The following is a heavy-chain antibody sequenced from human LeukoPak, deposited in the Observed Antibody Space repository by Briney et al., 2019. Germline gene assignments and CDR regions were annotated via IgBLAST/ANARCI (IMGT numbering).Heavy chain of an antibody. D-gene: IGHD6-6*01. CDR3: AHSTSIAARRHEYFQH. V-gene: IGHV4-30-4*08. CDR1: GGSISSGDYY. J-gene: IGHJ1*01. CDR2: IYYSGST. Sequence: SQTLSLTCTVSGGSISSGDYYWSWIRQSPGKGLEWIGYIYYSGSTYYNPSLKSRVTISVDTSKNQFSLKLSSVTAADTAVCYCAHSTSIAARRHEYFQHWGQGTLVTVSS.